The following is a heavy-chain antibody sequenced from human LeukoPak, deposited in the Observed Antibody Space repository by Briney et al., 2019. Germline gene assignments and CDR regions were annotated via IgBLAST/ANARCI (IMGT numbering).Heavy chain of an antibody. J-gene: IGHJ4*02. CDR1: GGSISSYY. D-gene: IGHD3-3*01. CDR3: ARGVRFLEWLFGLRPEIYFDY. V-gene: IGHV4-59*01. CDR2: IYYSGST. Sequence: SETLSLTCTVSGGSISSYYWSWIRQPPGKGLEWIGYIYYSGSTNYNPSLKSRVTISVDTSKNQFSLKLSSVTAADTAVYYCARGVRFLEWLFGLRPEIYFDYWGQGTLVTVSS.